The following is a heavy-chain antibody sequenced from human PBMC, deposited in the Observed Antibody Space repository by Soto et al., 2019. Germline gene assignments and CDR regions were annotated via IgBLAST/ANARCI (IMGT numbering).Heavy chain of an antibody. D-gene: IGHD3-16*02. V-gene: IGHV3-74*01. CDR3: VRGHVRGNDRHFDY. CDR1: GFTFSSHW. J-gene: IGHJ4*02. CDR2: IIGDGNEI. Sequence: EVQLAESGGGLVQPGGSLRLSCAASGFTFSSHWMHWVRQAPGKGLVWVSRIIGDGNEITYADSVKGRFTISRDNAKNTVILQMNSVRAEDTAVYYCVRGHVRGNDRHFDYWGQGTLVTVSS.